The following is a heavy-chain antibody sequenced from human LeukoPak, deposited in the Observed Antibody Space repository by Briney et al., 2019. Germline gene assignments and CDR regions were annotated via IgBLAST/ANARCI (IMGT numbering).Heavy chain of an antibody. D-gene: IGHD4-17*01. V-gene: IGHV4-59*01. Sequence: PSETLSLTCTVSGGSISSDYWSWIRQPPGKGLEWIGYIYHSGSTNYNPSLKSRVTISVDTSKNQFSLKLSSVTAADTAVYYCARGGTTVTPGLLWFDPWGQGTLVTVSS. CDR3: ARGGTTVTPGLLWFDP. CDR1: GGSISSDY. CDR2: IYHSGST. J-gene: IGHJ5*02.